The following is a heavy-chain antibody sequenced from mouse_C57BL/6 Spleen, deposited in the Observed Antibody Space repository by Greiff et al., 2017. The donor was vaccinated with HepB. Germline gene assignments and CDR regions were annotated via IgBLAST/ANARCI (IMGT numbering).Heavy chain of an antibody. CDR2: IYPGDGDT. Sequence: VQLQQSGAELVKPGASVKISCKASGYAFSSYWMNWVKQRPGKGLEWIGQIYPGDGDTNYNGKFQGKATLTADKSSSTASMQLSSLTSEDSAVYFCAKGSTMVPPGDFDYWGQGTTLTVSS. V-gene: IGHV1-80*01. CDR3: AKGSTMVPPGDFDY. CDR1: GYAFSSYW. J-gene: IGHJ2*01. D-gene: IGHD2-2*01.